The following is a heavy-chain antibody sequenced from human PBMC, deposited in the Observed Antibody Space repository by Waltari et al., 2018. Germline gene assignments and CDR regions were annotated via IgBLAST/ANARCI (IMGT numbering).Heavy chain of an antibody. D-gene: IGHD4-17*01. Sequence: VQLLESGGGLVQSGGSLRLSCAASGFTFRSYAMHWVRQAPGKGWEWVSVTIGSGGSTDYADSLKGLFTISRDKCKNTLDLQMNNLRVEDTAVYYCASSLYGDYTQIWGRVFDYWGQGTLVTVSS. V-gene: IGHV3-23*01. CDR3: ASSLYGDYTQIWGRVFDY. J-gene: IGHJ4*02. CDR2: TIGSGGST. CDR1: GFTFRSYA.